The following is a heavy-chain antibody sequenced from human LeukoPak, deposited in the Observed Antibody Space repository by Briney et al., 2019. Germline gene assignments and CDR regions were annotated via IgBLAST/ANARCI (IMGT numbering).Heavy chain of an antibody. V-gene: IGHV3-43D*03. Sequence: TGGSLRLSCAVSGFTFDDYAMHWVRQAPGKGLEWVSLISWDGGSTYYADSVKGRFTISRDNSKNSLYLQMNSLRAEDTALYYCAKDTSNYPEYFDYWGQGTLVTVSS. J-gene: IGHJ4*02. CDR3: AKDTSNYPEYFDY. CDR1: GFTFDDYA. D-gene: IGHD4-11*01. CDR2: ISWDGGST.